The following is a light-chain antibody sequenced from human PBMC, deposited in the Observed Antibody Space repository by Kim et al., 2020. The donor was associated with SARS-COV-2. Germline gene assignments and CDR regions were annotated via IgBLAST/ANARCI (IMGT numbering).Light chain of an antibody. CDR2: GNS. V-gene: IGLV1-40*03. Sequence: QRVTISGTGSSANIGAGYDVHWYQHIPGTAPKLLIYGNSNRPSGVPDRFSGSKSGASASLAITGLQAEDEADYYCQSHDNSLSGGVFGGGTQLTVL. CDR1: SANIGAGYD. J-gene: IGLJ2*01. CDR3: QSHDNSLSGGV.